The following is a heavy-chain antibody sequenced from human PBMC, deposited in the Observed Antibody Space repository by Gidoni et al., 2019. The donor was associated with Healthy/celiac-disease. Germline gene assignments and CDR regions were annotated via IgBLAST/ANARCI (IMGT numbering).Heavy chain of an antibody. CDR1: GYTFTSYG. J-gene: IGHJ5*02. D-gene: IGHD3-22*01. Sequence: QVQLVQSGAEVKKPGASVKVSCKASGYTFTSYGISWVRQAPGQGLEWMGWISAYNGNTNYAQKLQGRVTMTTDTSTSTAYMELRSLRSDDTAVYYCARDPAPTYYYDSSGPWWFDPWGQGTLVTVSS. CDR2: ISAYNGNT. CDR3: ARDPAPTYYYDSSGPWWFDP. V-gene: IGHV1-18*01.